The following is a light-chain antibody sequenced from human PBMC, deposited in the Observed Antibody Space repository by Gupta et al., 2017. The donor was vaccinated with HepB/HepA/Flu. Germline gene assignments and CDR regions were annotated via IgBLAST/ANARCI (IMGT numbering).Light chain of an antibody. CDR3: LLSYTDSRPWV. CDR2: DTN. CDR1: TGAVTTTHY. Sequence: AVVTQEPSLTVSLGGTVTLTCGSNTGAVTTTHYPYWFQQKPGQVPITLIYDTNNRHSWTPARFSGSRLGGKAALTLSGAQPEDEAEYYCLLSYTDSRPWVFGGGTKLTVL. V-gene: IGLV7-46*01. J-gene: IGLJ3*02.